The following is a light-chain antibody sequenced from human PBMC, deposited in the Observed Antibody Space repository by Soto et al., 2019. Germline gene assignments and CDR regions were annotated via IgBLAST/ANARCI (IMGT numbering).Light chain of an antibody. Sequence: ETVFTQSPGTVSLYPGERATLSCTTSQSVRSNYLAWYQQKPGQAPRHVAYGVFNRAAGIPDRFSGSGSGTDFTLTISGLEPEDAAVYYCQHYDGSPRTFGQGTKLEI. CDR1: QSVRSNY. CDR3: QHYDGSPRT. J-gene: IGKJ2*01. V-gene: IGKV3-20*01. CDR2: GVF.